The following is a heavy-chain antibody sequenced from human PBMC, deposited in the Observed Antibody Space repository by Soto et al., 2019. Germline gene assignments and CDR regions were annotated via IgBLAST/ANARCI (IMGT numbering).Heavy chain of an antibody. CDR2: IIPMFATT. Sequence: SVKVSCKAAGGTFSDYALSWVRQAPGQGLEWMGGIIPMFATTNYAQKFRGRVTITADDSATTAHMELSSLKSEDTAVYYCARGRGIGFSSTWNIYWYYNMDVWGQGTTVTVSS. CDR3: ARGRGIGFSSTWNIYWYYNMDV. V-gene: IGHV1-69*13. D-gene: IGHD6-13*01. J-gene: IGHJ6*02. CDR1: GGTFSDYA.